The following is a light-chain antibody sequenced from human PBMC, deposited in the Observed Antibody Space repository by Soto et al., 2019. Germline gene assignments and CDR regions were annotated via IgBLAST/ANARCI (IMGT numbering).Light chain of an antibody. CDR2: ASS. CDR3: QQSYSAPYT. CDR1: QFIRNY. V-gene: IGKV1-39*01. Sequence: DIQMTQSPSSLSASVGERVTITCRASQFIRNYLNWYQHKPGKAPKLLIYASSTLQGGGPSRFSGSGSGTDFTLTINSLQPEDFATYYCQQSYSAPYTFGQGARLEIK. J-gene: IGKJ2*01.